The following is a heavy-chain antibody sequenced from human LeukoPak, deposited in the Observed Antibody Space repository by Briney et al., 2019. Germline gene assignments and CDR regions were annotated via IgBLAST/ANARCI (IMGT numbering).Heavy chain of an antibody. J-gene: IGHJ6*03. CDR1: GFTFSSYS. Sequence: PGGSLRLSCAASGFTFSSYSMNWVRQAPGKGLEWVSSISSSSSYIYYADSVKGRFTIYRDNAKNSLYLQMNSLRAEDTAVYYCARVERATIPYYYYMDVWGKGTTVTVSS. D-gene: IGHD1-26*01. V-gene: IGHV3-21*01. CDR2: ISSSSSYI. CDR3: ARVERATIPYYYYMDV.